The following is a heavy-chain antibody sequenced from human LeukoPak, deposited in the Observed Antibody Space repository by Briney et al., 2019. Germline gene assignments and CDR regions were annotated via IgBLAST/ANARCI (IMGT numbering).Heavy chain of an antibody. CDR3: ARENVNRGSSWGYDYFGMDV. J-gene: IGHJ6*02. CDR2: MNPYSGIT. V-gene: IGHV1-8*01. CDR1: GYTFTSSYD. Sequence: ASVKVSCKASGYTFTSSYDINWVRQAPGQGLEWMGWMNPYSGITGYTQKFQGRVTMTRDTSISTAYMELSSLTSEDTAVYFCARENVNRGSSWGYDYFGMDVWGQGTTVTVSS. D-gene: IGHD6-13*01.